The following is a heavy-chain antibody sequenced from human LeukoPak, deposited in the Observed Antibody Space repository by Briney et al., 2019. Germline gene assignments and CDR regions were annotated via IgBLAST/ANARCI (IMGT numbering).Heavy chain of an antibody. V-gene: IGHV1-69*01. CDR1: GGTFSSYA. J-gene: IGHJ6*03. D-gene: IGHD3-16*01. CDR3: AREFGGAGYMDV. CDR2: IIPIFGTA. Sequence: SVKVSCKASGGTFSSYAISWVRQAPGQGLEWMGGIIPIFGTANYAQKFQGRVTITADESTSTAYMELSSLRAEDTAVYYCAREFGGAGYMDVWGKGTTVTISS.